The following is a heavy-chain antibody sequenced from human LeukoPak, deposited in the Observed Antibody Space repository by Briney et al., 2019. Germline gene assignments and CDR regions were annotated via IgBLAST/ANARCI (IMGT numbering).Heavy chain of an antibody. CDR1: GFTFSSYA. D-gene: IGHD3-22*01. V-gene: IGHV3-30*04. CDR2: ISYDGSNK. Sequence: GGSLRLSCAASGFTFSSYAMHWVRQAPGKGLEWVAVISYDGSNKYYADSVKGRFTISRDNSKNTLYLQMNSLRAEDTAVYYCARDRPITMIVGVGAFDIWGQGTMVTVSS. J-gene: IGHJ3*02. CDR3: ARDRPITMIVGVGAFDI.